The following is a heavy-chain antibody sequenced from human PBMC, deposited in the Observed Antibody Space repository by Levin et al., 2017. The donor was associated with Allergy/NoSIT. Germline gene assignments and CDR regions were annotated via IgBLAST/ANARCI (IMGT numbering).Heavy chain of an antibody. CDR1: GFTFSSYV. CDR2: LSDDGSNK. J-gene: IGHJ4*02. D-gene: IGHD2-2*01. CDR3: AKDFCSSSSCYGGGDD. V-gene: IGHV3-30*18. Sequence: PGESLKISCAASGFTFSSYVMHWVRQAPGKGLEWVAVLSDDGSNKYYADSVKGRFTISRDNSKNTLYLQMNSLRAEDTAVYYCAKDFCSSSSCYGGGDDWGQGTLVTVSS.